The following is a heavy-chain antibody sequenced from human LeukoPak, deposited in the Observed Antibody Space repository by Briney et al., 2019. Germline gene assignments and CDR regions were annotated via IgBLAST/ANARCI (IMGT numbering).Heavy chain of an antibody. V-gene: IGHV4-59*01. J-gene: IGHJ6*02. CDR1: GGSISSYY. CDR3: ARVPYYYDSSGYYNYYGRDV. Sequence: SETLSLTCTVSGGSISSYYWSWIRQPPGRGLEWIGYIYYSGSTNYNPSLKSRVTISVDTSKNQSSLKLSSVTAADTAVYYCARVPYYYDSSGYYNYYGRDVWGQGTTVTVSS. CDR2: IYYSGST. D-gene: IGHD3-22*01.